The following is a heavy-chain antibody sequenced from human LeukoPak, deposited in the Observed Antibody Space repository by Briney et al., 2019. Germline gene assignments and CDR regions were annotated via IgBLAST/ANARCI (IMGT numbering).Heavy chain of an antibody. D-gene: IGHD6-13*01. CDR2: IYYSGST. CDR3: ARASRIAADGNFDY. CDR1: GGSISSGDYY. Sequence: PSETLSLTCTVSGGSISSGDYYWSWIRQPPGKGLEWIGYIYYSGSTYYNPSLKSRVTISVDTSKNQFSLKLSSVTAADTAVYYCARASRIAADGNFDYWGQGTLVTVSS. V-gene: IGHV4-30-4*08. J-gene: IGHJ4*02.